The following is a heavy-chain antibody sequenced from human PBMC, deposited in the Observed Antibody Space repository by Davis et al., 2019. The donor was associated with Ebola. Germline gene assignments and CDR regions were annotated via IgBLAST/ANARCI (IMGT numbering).Heavy chain of an antibody. J-gene: IGHJ4*02. Sequence: PSETLSLTCTVSGGSISSHYWSWIRQPPGKGLEWIGYIYYSGSTNYNPSLKSRVTISVDTSKNQFSLKLSSVTAADTAVYYCARFSGSYLDYWGQGTLVTVSS. CDR2: IYYSGST. V-gene: IGHV4-59*11. CDR3: ARFSGSYLDY. CDR1: GGSISSHY. D-gene: IGHD1-26*01.